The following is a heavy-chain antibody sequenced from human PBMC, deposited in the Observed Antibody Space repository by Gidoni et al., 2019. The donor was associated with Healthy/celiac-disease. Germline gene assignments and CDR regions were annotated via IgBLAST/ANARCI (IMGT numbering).Heavy chain of an antibody. V-gene: IGHV3-9*01. CDR1: GFTFDDYA. J-gene: IGHJ3*02. CDR2: ISWNSGSI. Sequence: EVQLVESGGGLVQPGRSLRLSCAASGFTFDDYAMHWVRQAPGKGLEWVSGISWNSGSIGYADSVKGRFTISRDNAKNSLYLQMNSLRAEDTALYYCASGAGATTGDAFDIWGQGTMVTVSS. CDR3: ASGAGATTGDAFDI. D-gene: IGHD1-26*01.